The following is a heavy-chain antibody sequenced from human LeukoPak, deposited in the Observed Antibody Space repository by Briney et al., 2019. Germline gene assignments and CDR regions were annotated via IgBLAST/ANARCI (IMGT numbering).Heavy chain of an antibody. CDR2: ISYDGSNK. CDR3: ARDKSSRPDYYYGMDV. D-gene: IGHD6-13*01. CDR1: GFTFSSYA. V-gene: IGHV3-30*04. J-gene: IGHJ6*02. Sequence: GGPLRLSCAASGFTFSSYAMHWVRQAPGKGLEWVAVISYDGSNKYYADSVKGRFTISRDNSKNTLYLQMNSLRAEDTAVYYCARDKSSRPDYYYGMDVWGQGTTVTVSS.